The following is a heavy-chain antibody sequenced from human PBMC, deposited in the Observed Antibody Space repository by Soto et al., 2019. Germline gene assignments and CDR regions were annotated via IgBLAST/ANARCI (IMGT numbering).Heavy chain of an antibody. CDR1: GGSIGSGNYY. J-gene: IGHJ4*02. CDR3: AREDYTGNSRFFDY. CDR2: IYHSGIT. Sequence: SGTLSLTCSVSGGSIGSGNYYWSWIRHPPGKGLEWIGYIYHSGITYYNPSLNSRVTISVDMSKNQFSLRLSSVTAADTAVYYCAREDYTGNSRFFDYWGQGVLVTVSS. D-gene: IGHD3-9*01. V-gene: IGHV4-30-4*01.